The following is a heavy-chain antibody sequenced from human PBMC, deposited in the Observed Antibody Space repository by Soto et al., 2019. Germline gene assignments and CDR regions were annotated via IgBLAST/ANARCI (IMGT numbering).Heavy chain of an antibody. Sequence: ASVKVSCKASGYTFTGHYIHWVRQAPEQGPEWMGEIGPESGATRYAQKFQGRVTMARDMSITTVYMELNNLSPDDTAVYYCGRGRSGQIVVFYWGQGTPVTVSS. D-gene: IGHD1-26*01. CDR3: GRGRSGQIVVFY. J-gene: IGHJ4*02. V-gene: IGHV1-2*02. CDR1: GYTFTGHY. CDR2: IGPESGAT.